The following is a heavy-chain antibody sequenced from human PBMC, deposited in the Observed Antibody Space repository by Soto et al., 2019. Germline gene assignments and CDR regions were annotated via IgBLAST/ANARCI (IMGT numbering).Heavy chain of an antibody. CDR2: MNPNSGNT. J-gene: IGHJ4*02. D-gene: IGHD4-17*01. CDR1: GYTFSNSH. V-gene: IGHV1-8*01. CDR3: ARGGVGGDYELDY. Sequence: ASVKVSCKASGYTFSNSHINWVRQATGQGLEWMGWMNPNSGNTGYAQKFQGRVTMTRNTSVSTAYMELKSLRSEDTAVYYCARGGVGGDYELDYWGQGTPVTVSS.